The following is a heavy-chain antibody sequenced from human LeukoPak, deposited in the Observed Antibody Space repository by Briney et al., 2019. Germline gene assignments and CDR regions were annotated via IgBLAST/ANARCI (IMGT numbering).Heavy chain of an antibody. CDR3: ARSRSGPIDY. Sequence: SETLSLTCAVYGGSFSGYYWSWIRQPPGKGLEWIGEINHSGSTNYNPSLKSRVTISVDTSKNQFSLKLSSVTAADTAVYYCARSRSGPIDYRGQGTLVTVSS. J-gene: IGHJ4*02. V-gene: IGHV4-34*01. CDR1: GGSFSGYY. D-gene: IGHD3-10*01. CDR2: INHSGST.